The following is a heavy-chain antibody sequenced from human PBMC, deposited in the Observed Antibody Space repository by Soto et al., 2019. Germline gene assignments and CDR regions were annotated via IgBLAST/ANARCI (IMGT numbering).Heavy chain of an antibody. V-gene: IGHV4-30-4*01. CDR3: ARASTGELWVYANWFDP. CDR1: GGSISSGDYY. Sequence: QVQLQESGPGLVKPSQTLSLTCTVSGGSISSGDYYWSWIRQPPGKGLEWNGFIYYSGGTYYKPSLKSRVTISVDTSKNKFSLNLSSVTAADTAVYYCARASTGELWVYANWFDPWGPGTLVTVSS. J-gene: IGHJ5*02. D-gene: IGHD3-16*01. CDR2: IYYSGGT.